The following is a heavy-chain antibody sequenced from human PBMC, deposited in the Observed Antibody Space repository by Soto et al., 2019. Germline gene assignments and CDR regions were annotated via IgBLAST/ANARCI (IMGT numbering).Heavy chain of an antibody. V-gene: IGHV4-59*01. Sequence: SETLSLTCTVSGGSISSYDWSWIRQPPGKGLEWIGYIYYSGSTNYNPSLKSRVTISVDTSKNQFSLKLSSVTAADTAVYYCARVRYGSGSYQFDYWGQGTLVTVSS. CDR1: GGSISSYD. CDR2: IYYSGST. CDR3: ARVRYGSGSYQFDY. D-gene: IGHD3-10*01. J-gene: IGHJ4*02.